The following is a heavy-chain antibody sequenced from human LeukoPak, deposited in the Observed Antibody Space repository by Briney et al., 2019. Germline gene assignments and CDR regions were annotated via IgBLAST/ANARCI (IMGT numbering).Heavy chain of an antibody. CDR1: GFTFSIYA. CDR3: AKRASSGSFDY. D-gene: IGHD3-22*01. V-gene: IGHV3-23*01. CDR2: ICGSGGST. Sequence: GGSLRLSCAASGFTFSIYAMHWVRQARGEGLECVSTICGSGGSTYYADSVNGRFTISRDNSKNTLYLQMNSLRAEDTAVYYCAKRASSGSFDYWGQGTLVAVSS. J-gene: IGHJ4*02.